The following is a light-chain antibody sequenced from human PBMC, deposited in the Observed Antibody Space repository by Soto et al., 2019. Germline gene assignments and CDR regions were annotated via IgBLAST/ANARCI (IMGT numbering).Light chain of an antibody. J-gene: IGKJ4*01. CDR3: MQGLQSPFT. CDR1: QSLVRRNGQNC. V-gene: IGKV2-28*01. CDR2: LGS. Sequence: DIVMTQSPLSLPVIPGEAASISCRSSQSLVRRNGQNCLDWYLQKPGQSPQLLIYLGSNRASGVPDRFSGSGSGTDFTLKISRVEPEDVGVYYCMQGLQSPFTFGGGTKVEI.